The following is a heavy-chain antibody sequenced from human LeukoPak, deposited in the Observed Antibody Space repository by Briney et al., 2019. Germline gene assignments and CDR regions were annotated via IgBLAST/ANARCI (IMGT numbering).Heavy chain of an antibody. CDR2: FNPDTGDT. J-gene: IGHJ4*02. CDR1: GYSFSDYT. Sequence: GASVKVSCKTSGYSFSDYTMHWVRQAPGEGLEWLGWFNPDTGDTFSARRFQGRVTFTWDTARRTAYMEMRNLNVDDTAVFYCVTQSFDFWGQGTLVTVSS. D-gene: IGHD2-15*01. CDR3: VTQSFDF. V-gene: IGHV1-2*02.